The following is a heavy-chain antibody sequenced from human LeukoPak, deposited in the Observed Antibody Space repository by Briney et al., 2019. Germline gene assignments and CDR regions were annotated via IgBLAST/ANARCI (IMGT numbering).Heavy chain of an antibody. CDR1: GFTFSSYG. CDR2: ISGSGGST. V-gene: IGHV3-23*01. D-gene: IGHD6-19*01. CDR3: AKAGHSSGWFDFDY. J-gene: IGHJ4*02. Sequence: GGSLRLSCAASGFTFSSYGMSWVRQAPGKGLEWVSAISGSGGSTYYADSVKGRFTISRDNSKNTLYLQMNSLRAEDTAVYYCAKAGHSSGWFDFDYWGQGTLVTVSS.